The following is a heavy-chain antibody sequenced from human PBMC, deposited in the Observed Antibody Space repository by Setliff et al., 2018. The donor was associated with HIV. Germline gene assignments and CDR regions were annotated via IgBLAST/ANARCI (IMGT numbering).Heavy chain of an antibody. Sequence: PSETLSLTCTVPGGSISSFYWTWIRQPPGKGLEWIGYIYYSGSTNYNPSLKSRFTISVDTSKNQVSPKLSSVTAADTAVYYCARAGSYGWDYWGQGTLVTVSS. CDR1: GGSISSFY. V-gene: IGHV4-59*01. J-gene: IGHJ4*02. D-gene: IGHD5-18*01. CDR2: IYYSGST. CDR3: ARAGSYGWDY.